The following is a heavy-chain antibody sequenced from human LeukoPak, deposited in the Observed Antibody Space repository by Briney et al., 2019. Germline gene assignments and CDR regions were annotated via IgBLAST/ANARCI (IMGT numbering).Heavy chain of an antibody. CDR1: GGSFSSCGYF. CDR3: ARADNLNAFDH. Sequence: SDTLTLTCTVSGGSFSSCGYFWSWHRQHPGMDLKWIGSISSSGRTPYSRSLKRRVTISVDTSKNQFSLNLSSVTAADTAVYYCARADNLNAFDHWGQGTRVTVSS. V-gene: IGHV4-31*03. D-gene: IGHD1-1*01. CDR2: ISSSGRT. J-gene: IGHJ4*02.